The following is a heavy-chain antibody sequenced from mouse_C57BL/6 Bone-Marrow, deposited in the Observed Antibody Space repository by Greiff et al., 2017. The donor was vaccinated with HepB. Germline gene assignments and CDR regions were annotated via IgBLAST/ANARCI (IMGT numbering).Heavy chain of an antibody. Sequence: DVHLVESGGGLVKPGGSLKLSCAASGFTFSSYAMSWVRQTPEKRLEWVATSSDGGSYTYYPDNVKGRFTISRDNAKNNLYLQMSHLKSEDTAMYYCARGGPTIVTTWYFDVWGTGTTVTVSS. CDR1: GFTFSSYA. CDR3: ARGGPTIVTTWYFDV. J-gene: IGHJ1*03. V-gene: IGHV5-4*01. CDR2: SSDGGSYT. D-gene: IGHD2-5*01.